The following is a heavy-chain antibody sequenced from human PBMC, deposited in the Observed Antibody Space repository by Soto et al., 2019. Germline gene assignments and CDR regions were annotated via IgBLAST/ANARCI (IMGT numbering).Heavy chain of an antibody. D-gene: IGHD5-12*01. Sequence: QVQLVQSGAEVRKPGASVTVSCRSSGDSFNDYYIHWVRQAPGQGFEWMGWINPNGGVTKYAQKFQGWGSMTRDTSIRTVYMQLSRLRSYDTAVYYCARESGGATATLDYYYFYMDVWGTGTTVTVSS. CDR3: ARESGGATATLDYYYFYMDV. V-gene: IGHV1-2*04. J-gene: IGHJ6*03. CDR2: INPNGGVT. CDR1: GDSFNDYY.